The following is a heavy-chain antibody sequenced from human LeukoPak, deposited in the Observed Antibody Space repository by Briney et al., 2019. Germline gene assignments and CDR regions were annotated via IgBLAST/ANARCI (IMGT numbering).Heavy chain of an antibody. V-gene: IGHV3-30*03. D-gene: IGHD2-15*01. Sequence: GGSLRLSCEASGFTFSSYGMHWVRQAPGGGLEWVAVISYDGSDKKYGDSAKGRFTISRDNSKNTLYLQMNSLRAEDTAVYYCTRGGRSFGGMDVWGQGTTVTVSS. CDR1: GFTFSSYG. CDR3: TRGGRSFGGMDV. J-gene: IGHJ6*02. CDR2: ISYDGSDK.